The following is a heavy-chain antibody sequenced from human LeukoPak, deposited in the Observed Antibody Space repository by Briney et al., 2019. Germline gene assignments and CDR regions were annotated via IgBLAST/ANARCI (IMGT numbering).Heavy chain of an antibody. V-gene: IGHV1-69*04. CDR1: GGTFSNYA. J-gene: IGHJ3*02. Sequence: SVKVSCKASGGTFSNYAIGWVRQAPGQGLEWMGRIIPILGIANNAQKFQGRVTIIADKSTSTAYMELSSLRSEDTAVYYCARGRSSGSHDSFDIWGRGTMVTVSS. CDR2: IIPILGIA. CDR3: ARGRSSGSHDSFDI. D-gene: IGHD1-26*01.